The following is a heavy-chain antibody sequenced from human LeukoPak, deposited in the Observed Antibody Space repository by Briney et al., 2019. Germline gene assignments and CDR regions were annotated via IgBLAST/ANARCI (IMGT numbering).Heavy chain of an antibody. V-gene: IGHV3-23*01. CDR3: ARASWVSSTDAVR. D-gene: IGHD6-19*01. CDR2: IRGNGDT. Sequence: PGGSLRLSCAASGLSFSSFAMSWVRQGPARGLEWVSSIRGNGDTFYADSVKGRFTLSSDISTNTVYFQLNNLRVEDTAIYYCARASWVSSTDAVRWAQGTLVTVSS. CDR1: GLSFSSFA. J-gene: IGHJ4*02.